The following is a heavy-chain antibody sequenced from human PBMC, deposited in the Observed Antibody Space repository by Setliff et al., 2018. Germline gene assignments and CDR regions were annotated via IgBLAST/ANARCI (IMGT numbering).Heavy chain of an antibody. Sequence: SETLSLTCTVSGGSISSYYWSWIRQPPGKGLEWIGHIDPSGNTNYQPSLKSRVTISGDTSKNQFSLKLTSVTAADTAVYYCARSLGSGSYYNSRPFYSDYWGQGTLVTVSS. V-gene: IGHV4-4*08. J-gene: IGHJ4*02. CDR3: ARSLGSGSYYNSRPFYSDY. D-gene: IGHD3-10*01. CDR2: IDPSGNT. CDR1: GGSISSYY.